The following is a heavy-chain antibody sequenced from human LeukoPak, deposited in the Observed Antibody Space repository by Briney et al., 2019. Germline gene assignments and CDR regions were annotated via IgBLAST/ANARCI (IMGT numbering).Heavy chain of an antibody. CDR3: ARSRRQQLVQYMDV. D-gene: IGHD6-13*01. V-gene: IGHV3-30*02. Sequence: GGSLRLSCAASGFTFSSYGMHWVRQAPGKGLEWVAFIRYDGSNKYYADSVKGRFTISRDNSKNTLYLQMNSLRAEDTAVYYCARSRRQQLVQYMDVWGKGTTVTVSS. J-gene: IGHJ6*03. CDR1: GFTFSSYG. CDR2: IRYDGSNK.